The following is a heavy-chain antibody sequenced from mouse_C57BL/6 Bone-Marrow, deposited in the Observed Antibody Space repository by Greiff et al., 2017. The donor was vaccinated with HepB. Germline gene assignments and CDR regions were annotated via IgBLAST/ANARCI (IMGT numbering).Heavy chain of an antibody. J-gene: IGHJ3*01. Sequence: VKLQQPGAELVMPGASVKLSCKASGYTFTSYWMHWVKQRPGQGLEWIGEIDPSDSYTNYNQKFKGKSTLTVDKSSSTAYMQLSSLTSEDSAVYYCARAITTEDLAWFAYGGQGTLVTVSA. CDR2: IDPSDSYT. CDR1: GYTFTSYW. CDR3: ARAITTEDLAWFAY. V-gene: IGHV1-69*01. D-gene: IGHD2-4*01.